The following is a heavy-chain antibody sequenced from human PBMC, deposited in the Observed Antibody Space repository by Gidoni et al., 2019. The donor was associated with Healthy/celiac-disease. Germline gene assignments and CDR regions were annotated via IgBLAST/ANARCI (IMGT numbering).Heavy chain of an antibody. CDR3: ASSYCSGGSCWYYFDY. V-gene: IGHV3-21*01. J-gene: IGHJ4*02. CDR2: ISISSSYI. CDR1: GFPSRSYS. Sequence: EVQLVESGGGLVKPGGSLRLYCAASGFPSRSYSMTWVRQAPGKGLEWVSSISISSSYIYYADSVKGRFTISRDNAKNSLYLQMNSLRAEDTAVYYCASSYCSGGSCWYYFDYWGQGTLVTVSS. D-gene: IGHD2-15*01.